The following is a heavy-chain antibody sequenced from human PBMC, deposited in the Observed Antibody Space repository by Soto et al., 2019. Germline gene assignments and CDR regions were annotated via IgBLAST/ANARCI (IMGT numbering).Heavy chain of an antibody. CDR3: GRRHLWYGFFDH. D-gene: IGHD3-10*01. CDR1: GGSFSDYW. Sequence: TLSLTCTVSGGSFSDYWWTWIRQHPGKGLEWIGNIYYSGNTDYNPSLKNRVTMSIDRSKNQFSLELTSVTAADTAVYYCGRRHLWYGFFDHWGQGTLVTVSS. V-gene: IGHV4-31*03. CDR2: IYYSGNT. J-gene: IGHJ4*02.